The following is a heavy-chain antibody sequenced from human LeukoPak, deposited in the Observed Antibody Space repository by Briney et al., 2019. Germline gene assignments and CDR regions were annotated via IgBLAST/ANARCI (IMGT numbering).Heavy chain of an antibody. Sequence: GGSLRLSCAATGFTFRSYWMNWVRQAPGKGLEWLAIIRQDGSEKHYKGSVEGRFIIFRVNAKNSLHLQMNSPRAEDTAVYYCAGGSGYLITSWGQGTLVTVSS. D-gene: IGHD3-9*01. CDR3: AGGSGYLITS. CDR2: IRQDGSEK. CDR1: GFTFRSYW. V-gene: IGHV3-7*01. J-gene: IGHJ5*02.